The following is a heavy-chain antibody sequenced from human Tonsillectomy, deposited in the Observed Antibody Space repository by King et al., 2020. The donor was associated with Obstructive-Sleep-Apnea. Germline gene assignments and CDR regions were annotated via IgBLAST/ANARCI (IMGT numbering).Heavy chain of an antibody. Sequence: QVQLQESGPGLVKPSETLSLTCTVSGGSISSYYWSWIRQPPGKGLEWIGYIYYSGSTNYNPSLKSRVTISVDTSKNQFSLKLSSVTAADTAVYYCARDQGIAPQLPPNYYYYGMDVWGQGTTVTVSS. CDR3: ARDQGIAPQLPPNYYYYGMDV. J-gene: IGHJ6*02. V-gene: IGHV4-59*01. CDR1: GGSISSYY. CDR2: IYYSGST. D-gene: IGHD2-21*01.